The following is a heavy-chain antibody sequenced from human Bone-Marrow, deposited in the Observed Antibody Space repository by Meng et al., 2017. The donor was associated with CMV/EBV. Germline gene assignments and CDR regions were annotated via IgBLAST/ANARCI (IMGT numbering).Heavy chain of an antibody. CDR1: GGSISSSGFY. D-gene: IGHD6-13*01. Sequence: SETLSLTCTVSGGSISSSGFYWGWIRQPPGEGLEWIGEINHSGSTNYNPSLKSRVTISVDTSKNQFSLKLSSVTAADTAVYYCARGRRRLAAAGTYYYYGMDVWGQGTTVTVSS. CDR3: ARGRRRLAAAGTYYYYGMDV. J-gene: IGHJ6*02. V-gene: IGHV4-39*07. CDR2: INHSGST.